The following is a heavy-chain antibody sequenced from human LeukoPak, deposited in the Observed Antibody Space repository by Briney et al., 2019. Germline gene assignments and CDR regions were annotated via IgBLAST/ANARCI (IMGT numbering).Heavy chain of an antibody. CDR2: ISYDGSNK. J-gene: IGHJ4*02. Sequence: GGSLRLSCAASGFTFSSYGMHWVRQAPGKGLEWVAVISYDGSNKYYADSVKGRFTISRDNSKNTLYLQMNSLRAEDTAVYYCARGGYGYNSGYWGQGTLVTVSS. CDR1: GFTFSSYG. D-gene: IGHD5-24*01. V-gene: IGHV3-30*03. CDR3: ARGGYGYNSGY.